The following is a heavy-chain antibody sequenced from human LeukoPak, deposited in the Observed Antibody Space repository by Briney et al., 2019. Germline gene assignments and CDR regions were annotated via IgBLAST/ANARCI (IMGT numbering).Heavy chain of an antibody. V-gene: IGHV4-39*01. D-gene: IGHD2-15*01. CDR1: GGSISSSSYY. CDR3: ANHGYCSGGSCYPPLDY. CDR2: IYYSGST. J-gene: IGHJ4*02. Sequence: ETLSLTCTVSGGSISSSSYYWGWIRQPPGKGLEWIGSIYYSGSTYYNPSLKSRVTISVDTSKNQFSLKLSSVTAADTAVYYCANHGYCSGGSCYPPLDYWGQGTLVTVSS.